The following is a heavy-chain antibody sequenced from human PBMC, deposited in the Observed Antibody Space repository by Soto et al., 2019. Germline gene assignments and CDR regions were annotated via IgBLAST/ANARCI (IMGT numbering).Heavy chain of an antibody. CDR1: GFTCDAYA. J-gene: IGHJ6*02. D-gene: IGHD6-13*01. CDR2: LSLNSGRI. Sequence: PAGSPRRSCAACGFTCDAYAVHWVLQAPWKCLEWVSGLSLNSGRIGYADSVKGRFTISRDNAKNSLYLQMNSLRAEDTAFYYCAKDTEAAATDYYNGMDVWGPGTTVTVSS. CDR3: AKDTEAAATDYYNGMDV. V-gene: IGHV3-9*01.